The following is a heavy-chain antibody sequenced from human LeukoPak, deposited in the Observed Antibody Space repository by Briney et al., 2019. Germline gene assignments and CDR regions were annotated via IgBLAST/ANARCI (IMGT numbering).Heavy chain of an antibody. J-gene: IGHJ5*02. CDR1: GYSISSGYY. CDR2: IYHSGST. Sequence: SETLSLTCTVSGYSISSGYYWGWIRQPPGKGLEWIGSIYHSGSTYYNPSLKSRVTISVDTSKNQFSLKLSSVTAADTAVYYCAREGYDILTGYYQRGGNWFDPWGQGTLVTVSS. V-gene: IGHV4-38-2*02. D-gene: IGHD3-9*01. CDR3: AREGYDILTGYYQRGGNWFDP.